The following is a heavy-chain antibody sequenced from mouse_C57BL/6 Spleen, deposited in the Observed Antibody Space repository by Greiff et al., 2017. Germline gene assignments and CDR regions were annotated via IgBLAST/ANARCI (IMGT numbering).Heavy chain of an antibody. Sequence: QVQLQQSGAELARPGASVKLSCKASGYTFTSYGISWVKQRTGQGLEWIGEIYPRSGNTYYNEKFKGKATLTADKSSSTAYMELRSLTSEDSAVYFCARGTPFAYWGQGTLVTVSA. V-gene: IGHV1-81*01. D-gene: IGHD2-14*01. CDR1: GYTFTSYG. J-gene: IGHJ3*01. CDR2: IYPRSGNT. CDR3: ARGTPFAY.